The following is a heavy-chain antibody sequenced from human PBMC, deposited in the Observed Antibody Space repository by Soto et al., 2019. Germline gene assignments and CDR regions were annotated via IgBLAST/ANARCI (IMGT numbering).Heavy chain of an antibody. J-gene: IGHJ6*02. V-gene: IGHV1-3*01. CDR3: TREGSAPYYYYGMDA. D-gene: IGHD3-10*01. Sequence: GASVKVSCKASGYTFTSYAMQWVRQAPGQRLEWMGWINAGNGNTKYAQNLQGRVIMTADTSTSTAYMELRSLRSDDTAIYYCTREGSAPYYYYGMDAWGQGTTVTVSS. CDR2: INAGNGNT. CDR1: GYTFTSYA.